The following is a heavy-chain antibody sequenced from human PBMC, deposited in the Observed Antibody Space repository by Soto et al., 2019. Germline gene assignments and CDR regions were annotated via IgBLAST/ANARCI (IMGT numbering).Heavy chain of an antibody. V-gene: IGHV1-69*13. CDR2: IIPIFGTA. CDR1: GGTFSSYA. D-gene: IGHD6-19*01. J-gene: IGHJ4*02. Sequence: ASVKVSCKASGGTFSSYAISWVRQAPGQGLEWMGGIIPIFGTANYAQKFQGRVTITADESTSTAYMELSSLRSEDTAVYYCARGIGQWLVPGIFDYWGQGTLVTVSS. CDR3: ARGIGQWLVPGIFDY.